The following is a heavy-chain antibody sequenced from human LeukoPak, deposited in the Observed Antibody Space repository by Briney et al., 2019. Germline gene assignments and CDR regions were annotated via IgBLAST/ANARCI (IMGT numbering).Heavy chain of an antibody. CDR1: GFSFSFYA. CDR3: ARDTFGAGSPFHYYGMDV. CDR2: ISYDGSDK. V-gene: IGHV3-30*04. Sequence: GGSLRLSCAASGFSFSFYAIHWVRQAPGKGLEWVAVISYDGSDKYYAHSVKGRFTISRDTSKNTLYLQMNSLKTEDTAVYYCARDTFGAGSPFHYYGMDVWGQGTTVTVSS. J-gene: IGHJ6*02. D-gene: IGHD3-10*01.